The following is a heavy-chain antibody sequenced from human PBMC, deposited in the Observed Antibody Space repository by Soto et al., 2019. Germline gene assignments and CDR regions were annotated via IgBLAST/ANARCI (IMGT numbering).Heavy chain of an antibody. CDR2: IYYSGST. CDR1: GGSISSGGYY. J-gene: IGHJ6*02. V-gene: IGHV4-31*03. Sequence: QVQLQESGPGLVKPSQTLSLTCTVSGGSISSGGYYWSWIRQHPGKGLEWIGYIYYSGSTYYNPSLKSRVTLSVDTSKNQFSLKLSSVTAADTAVYYCARDSSGYHWYYGMDVWGQGTTVTVSS. D-gene: IGHD3-22*01. CDR3: ARDSSGYHWYYGMDV.